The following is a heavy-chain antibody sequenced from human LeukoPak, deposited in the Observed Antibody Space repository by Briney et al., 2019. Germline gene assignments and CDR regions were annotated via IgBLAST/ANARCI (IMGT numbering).Heavy chain of an antibody. CDR1: GGSISSSNYY. V-gene: IGHV4-61*01. CDR2: IYYSGSP. Sequence: PSETLSLTCTVSGGSISSSNYYWSWIRQPPGKGLEWIGYIYYSGSPNYNPSLKSRVTISVDTSKNQFSLKLSSVTAADTAVYYCARDVSSSWGGADYMDVWGKGTTVTVSS. CDR3: ARDVSSSWGGADYMDV. J-gene: IGHJ6*03. D-gene: IGHD6-13*01.